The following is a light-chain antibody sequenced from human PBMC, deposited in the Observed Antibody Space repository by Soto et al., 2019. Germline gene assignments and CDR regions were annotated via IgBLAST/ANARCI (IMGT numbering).Light chain of an antibody. CDR2: GAS. J-gene: IGKJ3*01. CDR1: QSVASA. V-gene: IGKV3-20*01. Sequence: EVLMTQSPDILSVSPGETAILSCRASQSVASALAWYQQRPGQAPRLLIYGASSRATGIPDRFSGSGSGTDFTLTISRLEPEDFAVYYCQQYGSSPQTFGPGTKVDIK. CDR3: QQYGSSPQT.